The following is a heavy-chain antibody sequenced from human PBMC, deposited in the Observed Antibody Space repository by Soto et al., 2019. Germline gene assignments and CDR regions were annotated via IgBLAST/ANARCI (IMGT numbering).Heavy chain of an antibody. CDR3: ATTPYYGSGSYYAFDI. J-gene: IGHJ3*02. V-gene: IGHV1-24*01. Sequence: ASVKVSCKVSGYTLTELSMHWVRQVPGKGLEWMGGFDPEDGETIYAQKFRGRVTMTEDTSTDTAYMELSSLRSEDTAVYYCATTPYYGSGSYYAFDIWGQGTMVTVSS. D-gene: IGHD3-10*01. CDR2: FDPEDGET. CDR1: GYTLTELS.